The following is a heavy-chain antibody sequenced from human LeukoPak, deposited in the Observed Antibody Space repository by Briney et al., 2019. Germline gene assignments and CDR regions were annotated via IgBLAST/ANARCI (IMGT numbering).Heavy chain of an antibody. V-gene: IGHV3-72*01. Sequence: GGSLRLSCAASGFTLSDHYMDWVRQAPGKGLEWVGRSRNKDNSYTTEYATSVKGRFTISRDDSKNSLYLQMNSLKTEDTAAYYCARAGDYYATGDCWGQGTLVTVSS. CDR1: GFTLSDHY. D-gene: IGHD3-22*01. CDR2: SRNKDNSYTT. J-gene: IGHJ4*02. CDR3: ARAGDYYATGDC.